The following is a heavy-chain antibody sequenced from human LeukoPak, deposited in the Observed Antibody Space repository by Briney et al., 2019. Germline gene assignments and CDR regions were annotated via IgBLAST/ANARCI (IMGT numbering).Heavy chain of an antibody. Sequence: SVKVSCKASGYTFTSYGISWVRQAPGQGLEWMGWISAYNGNTNYAQKLQGRVTMTTDTSTSTAYMELRSLRPDDTAVYYCARVETYYYDSSGYYYVDAFDIWGQGTMVTVSS. CDR2: ISAYNGNT. V-gene: IGHV1-18*01. D-gene: IGHD3-22*01. J-gene: IGHJ3*02. CDR3: ARVETYYYDSSGYYYVDAFDI. CDR1: GYTFTSYG.